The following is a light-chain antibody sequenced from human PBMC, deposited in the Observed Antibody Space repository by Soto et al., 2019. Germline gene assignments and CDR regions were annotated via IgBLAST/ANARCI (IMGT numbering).Light chain of an antibody. Sequence: DIQLTQSPSFLSASVGDRVTITCRASQDINTYLAWYQQKPGKAPKLLIFAASTLQNGVPSRFSGSGSGTEFTVRSTSLQPEDFATYYCQQRKSYPITFGQGTRLEIK. CDR3: QQRKSYPIT. J-gene: IGKJ5*01. CDR1: QDINTY. V-gene: IGKV1-9*01. CDR2: AAS.